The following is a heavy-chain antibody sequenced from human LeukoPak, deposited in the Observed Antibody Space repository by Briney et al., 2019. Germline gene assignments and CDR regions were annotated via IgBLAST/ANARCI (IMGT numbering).Heavy chain of an antibody. J-gene: IGHJ4*02. V-gene: IGHV1-69*13. CDR3: AFTVWFGSDYYFDY. Sequence: ASVKVSRKASGGTFSSYAISWVRQAPGQGLEWMGGIIPIFGTANYAQKFQGRVTITADESTSTAYMELSSLRSEDTAVYYCAFTVWFGSDYYFDYWGQGTLVTVSS. D-gene: IGHD3-10*01. CDR2: IIPIFGTA. CDR1: GGTFSSYA.